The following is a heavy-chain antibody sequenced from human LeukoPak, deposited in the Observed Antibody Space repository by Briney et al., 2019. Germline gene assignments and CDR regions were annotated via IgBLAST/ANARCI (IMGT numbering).Heavy chain of an antibody. J-gene: IGHJ5*02. Sequence: SQTLSLTCAISGDSVSSNSAAWNWIRQSPSRGLEWLGRTYYRSKWYNDYAVSVKSRITINPDTPKNQFSLQLNSVTPEDTAVYYCAREGPGITMVRGEGNWFDPWGQGTLVTVSS. CDR1: GDSVSSNSAA. CDR2: TYYRSKWYN. V-gene: IGHV6-1*01. CDR3: AREGPGITMVRGEGNWFDP. D-gene: IGHD3-10*01.